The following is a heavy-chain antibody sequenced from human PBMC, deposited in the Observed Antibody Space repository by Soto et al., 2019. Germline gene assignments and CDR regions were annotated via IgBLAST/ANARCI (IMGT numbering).Heavy chain of an antibody. V-gene: IGHV1-2*04. CDR2: INPNSGGT. CDR1: GYTFTGYY. D-gene: IGHD6-6*01. CDR3: ARGERWQLDCYYYCGMDV. Sequence: ASVKVSCKASGYTFTGYYMHWVRQAPGQGLEWMGWINPNSGGTNYAQKFQGWVTMTRDTSISTAYMELSRLRSDDTAVYYCARGERWQLDCYYYCGMDVWGQGTTVTVSS. J-gene: IGHJ6*02.